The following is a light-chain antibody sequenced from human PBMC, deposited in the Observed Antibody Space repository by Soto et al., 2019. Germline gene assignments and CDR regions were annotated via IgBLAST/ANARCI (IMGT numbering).Light chain of an antibody. V-gene: IGKV1-5*01. CDR3: QKYNSYPYT. Sequence: DIQMTQSPSTLSASVGDRVTITCRASQSISSWLAWYQQKPGKAPNLLIYDAVSLERGVPSRFSGSGSGTEFTPTISSLQPDDVATYYCQKYNSYPYTFGQGTRLEIK. CDR2: DAV. CDR1: QSISSW. J-gene: IGKJ5*01.